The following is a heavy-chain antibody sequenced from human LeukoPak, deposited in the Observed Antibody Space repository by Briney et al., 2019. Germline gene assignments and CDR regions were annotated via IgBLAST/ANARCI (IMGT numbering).Heavy chain of an antibody. CDR2: IYYSGST. Sequence: SETLSLTCTVSGGSISSSSYYWGAIRQPPGKGLEWIGSIYYSGSTYYNPSLKSRVTISVDTSKNQFSLKLSSVTAADTAVYYCARHSGGSGWSYGAFDIWGQGTMVTVSS. D-gene: IGHD6-19*01. J-gene: IGHJ3*02. CDR1: GGSISSSSYY. V-gene: IGHV4-39*01. CDR3: ARHSGGSGWSYGAFDI.